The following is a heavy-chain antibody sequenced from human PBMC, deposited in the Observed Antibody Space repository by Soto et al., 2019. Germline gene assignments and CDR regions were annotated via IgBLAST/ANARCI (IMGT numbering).Heavy chain of an antibody. J-gene: IGHJ3*02. CDR3: ARDQLVAPRADDASDI. D-gene: IGHD6-6*01. Sequence: ASVKVSCKASGDTFSSSDINWVRQATGQGLEWMGWMNPRSGNTGYAQKFQGRVTMTRDTSITTAYTELSSLRSEDTAVYYCARDQLVAPRADDASDICDPRTMVTGSS. CDR1: GDTFSSSD. V-gene: IGHV1-8*01. CDR2: MNPRSGNT.